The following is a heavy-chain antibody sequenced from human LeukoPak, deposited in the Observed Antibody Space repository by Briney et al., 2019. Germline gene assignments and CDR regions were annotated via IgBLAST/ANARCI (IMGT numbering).Heavy chain of an antibody. Sequence: SETLSLTCTVSGASISGYFWSWIRQPPGKGLEWIGYISSSGNTNYNPSLKSRVTISVDTSKNRFSLKLSSVTAADTAVYYCARGLGPIYFDYWGQGTLVTVSS. CDR1: GASISGYF. CDR3: ARGLGPIYFDY. V-gene: IGHV4-59*01. D-gene: IGHD3-16*01. CDR2: ISSSGNT. J-gene: IGHJ4*02.